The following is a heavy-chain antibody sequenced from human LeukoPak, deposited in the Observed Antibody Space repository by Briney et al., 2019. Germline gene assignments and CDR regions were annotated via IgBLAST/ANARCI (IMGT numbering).Heavy chain of an antibody. Sequence: SGGSLRLSCAASGLTFSDYAMSWFRQAPGKGLEWVSTITSGFTPHYADSVKGRLTISRDNSKNMFHLQLNSLRAEDTAVYYCAKDYSDSRVADVFFEYWGQGTPVTVSS. CDR3: AKDYSDSRVADVFFEY. V-gene: IGHV3-23*01. CDR1: GLTFSDYA. D-gene: IGHD2-15*01. J-gene: IGHJ4*02. CDR2: ITSGFTP.